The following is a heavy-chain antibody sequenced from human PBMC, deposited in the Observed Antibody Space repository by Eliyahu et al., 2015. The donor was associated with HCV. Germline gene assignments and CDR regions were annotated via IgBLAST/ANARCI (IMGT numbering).Heavy chain of an antibody. J-gene: IGHJ5*02. V-gene: IGHV4-34*01. CDR1: GGSFSGYY. D-gene: IGHD3-10*01. Sequence: QVQLQQWGAGLLKPSETLSPTCAVYGGSFSGYYWSWIRQPPGKGLEWIGEINHSGSPHYNPSLKSRVTISVDTSKNQFSLKLSSVTAADTAVYYCARGERFGATLGAGWFDPWGQGTLVTVSS. CDR3: ARGERFGATLGAGWFDP. CDR2: INHSGSP.